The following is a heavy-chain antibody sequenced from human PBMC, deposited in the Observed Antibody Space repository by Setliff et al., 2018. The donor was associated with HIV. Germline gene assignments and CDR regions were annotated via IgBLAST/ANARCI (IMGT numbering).Heavy chain of an antibody. J-gene: IGHJ4*02. CDR3: HSGYDTEEQSYFDY. CDR1: GFTFSSYW. D-gene: IGHD5-12*01. V-gene: IGHV3-74*01. Sequence: PGGSVRLSCAASGFTFSSYWMHWVRQAPGKGLVWVSRVNRDGSSTTYADSVKDRFTISRDNAKNTLYLQMNSLRAEDTGVYYCHSGYDTEEQSYFDYWGQGALVTVSS. CDR2: VNRDGSST.